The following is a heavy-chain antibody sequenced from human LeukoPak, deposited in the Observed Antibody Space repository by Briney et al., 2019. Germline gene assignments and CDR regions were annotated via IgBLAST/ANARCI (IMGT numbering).Heavy chain of an antibody. CDR3: ARAQTYGDSRLLLDY. V-gene: IGHV4-34*01. CDR1: GGSFSGYY. Sequence: SETLSLTCAVYGGSFSGYYWSWIRQPPGKGLEWIGEINHSGSTNYNPSLKSRVTISVDTSKNQFSLKLSSVTAADTALYYCARAQTYGDSRLLLDYWGQGTLVTASS. D-gene: IGHD4-17*01. CDR2: INHSGST. J-gene: IGHJ4*02.